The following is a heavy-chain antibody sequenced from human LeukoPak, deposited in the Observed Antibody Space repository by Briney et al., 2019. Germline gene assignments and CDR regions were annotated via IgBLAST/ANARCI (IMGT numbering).Heavy chain of an antibody. D-gene: IGHD5-12*01. V-gene: IGHV4-61*01. Sequence: SETLALTCTVSCCSISSSSYYLGWIRQPPGKGLERIGYIYYSGSANYNPSLKSRVTISVDTSKNQFSLKLSSVTAADTAVYYCAREGRGYSGYDPWGQGTLVTVSS. CDR1: CCSISSSSYY. CDR3: AREGRGYSGYDP. CDR2: IYYSGSA. J-gene: IGHJ5*02.